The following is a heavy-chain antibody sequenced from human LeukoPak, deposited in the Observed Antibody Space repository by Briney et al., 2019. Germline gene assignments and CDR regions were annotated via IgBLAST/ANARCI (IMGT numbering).Heavy chain of an antibody. J-gene: IGHJ4*02. CDR3: ARGGEYSSRECDY. V-gene: IGHV1-2*02. D-gene: IGHD6-13*01. CDR2: INPNSGGT. Sequence: ASVKVSCKASGYTFTGYYMHWVRQAPGQGLEWMGWINPNSGGTNYAQKFQGRVTMTRDTSISTAYMELGRLRSDDTAVYYCARGGEYSSRECDYWGQGTLVTVSS. CDR1: GYTFTGYY.